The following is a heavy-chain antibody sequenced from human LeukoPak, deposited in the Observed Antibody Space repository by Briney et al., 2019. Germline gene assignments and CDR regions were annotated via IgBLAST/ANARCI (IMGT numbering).Heavy chain of an antibody. D-gene: IGHD6-19*01. CDR1: GFTFSDYY. CDR2: ISSSGSTI. Sequence: PGGSLRLSCAASGFTFSDYYMSWLRQAPGKGREWVSYISSSGSTIYYADSVKGRFTISRDNAKNSLYLQMNSLRAEDTAVYYCAGKGSSGWYSPLYYMDVWGKGTTVTVSS. J-gene: IGHJ6*03. CDR3: AGKGSSGWYSPLYYMDV. V-gene: IGHV3-11*04.